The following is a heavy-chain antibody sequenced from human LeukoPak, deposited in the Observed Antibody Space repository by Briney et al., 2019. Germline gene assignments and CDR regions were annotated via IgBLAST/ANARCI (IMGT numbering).Heavy chain of an antibody. CDR1: GFTFSNYW. Sequence: GGSLRLSCAASGFTFSNYWMSWVRQAPGKGPEWVANIKPDGNRKYYVDSVKGRFTISRDNAKNSLYLQMNSLRAEDTAVYYCARDQSSGDYAGGVDYWGQGTLVTVSS. CDR2: IKPDGNRK. D-gene: IGHD4-17*01. CDR3: ARDQSSGDYAGGVDY. J-gene: IGHJ4*02. V-gene: IGHV3-7*03.